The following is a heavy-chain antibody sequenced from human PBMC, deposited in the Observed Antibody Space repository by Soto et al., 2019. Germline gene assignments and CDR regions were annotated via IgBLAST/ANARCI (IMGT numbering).Heavy chain of an antibody. CDR2: IYYSGRT. CDR1: GGSINSGGYS. Sequence: QVQLQESGPGLVKPSQTLTLTCSVSGGSINSGGYSWTWIRQHPGKGLEWIGNIYYSGRTSYQPSLKSRVTISIDTSKTHFSLKLSSVTAADTAVYYCARSSISKKIDYWGQGTLVTVSS. J-gene: IGHJ4*02. D-gene: IGHD2-2*01. V-gene: IGHV4-31*03. CDR3: ARSSISKKIDY.